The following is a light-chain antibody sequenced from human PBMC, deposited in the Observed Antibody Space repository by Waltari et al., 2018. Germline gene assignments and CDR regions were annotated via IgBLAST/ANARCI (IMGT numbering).Light chain of an antibody. CDR2: EVS. CDR3: CSYAGSGSSVV. Sequence: HSALTPAALIAGQSGQPLTISGTGISKAVGYFNLFSWYQQHPGKAPKLIIYEVSQRPSGVSNRFSGSKSGTTASLTISGLQAEDEADFYCCSYAGSGSSVVFGGGTKLTVL. V-gene: IGLV2-23*02. CDR1: SKAVGYFNL. J-gene: IGLJ2*01.